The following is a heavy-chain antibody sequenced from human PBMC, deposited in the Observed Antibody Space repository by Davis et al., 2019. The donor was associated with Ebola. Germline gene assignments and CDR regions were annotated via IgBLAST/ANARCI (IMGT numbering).Heavy chain of an antibody. CDR2: IFYSGST. Sequence: SETLSLTCTVSGDSISTSSYYWGWIHQPPGKGLEWIGSIFYSGSTLYNPSLKSRVTMSVDTSKNQFSLKLKSVTAADTAVYYCARHKNHYYYGMDVWGQGTTVAVSS. CDR1: GDSISTSSYY. CDR3: ARHKNHYYYGMDV. D-gene: IGHD2/OR15-2a*01. V-gene: IGHV4-39*01. J-gene: IGHJ6*02.